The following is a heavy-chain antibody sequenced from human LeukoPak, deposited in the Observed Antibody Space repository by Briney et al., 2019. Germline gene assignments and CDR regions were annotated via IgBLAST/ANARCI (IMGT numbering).Heavy chain of an antibody. D-gene: IGHD1-1*01. CDR1: GFTFNGYW. J-gene: IGHJ4*02. Sequence: PGGSLRLSRAASGFTFNGYWMSWVRQAPGKGLEWVANIKQDGSEKYYVDSVKGRFTISRDNAKNSLYLQMNSLRAEDTALYYCARDEYNMGDFWGQGTLVTVSS. CDR2: IKQDGSEK. V-gene: IGHV3-7*01. CDR3: ARDEYNMGDF.